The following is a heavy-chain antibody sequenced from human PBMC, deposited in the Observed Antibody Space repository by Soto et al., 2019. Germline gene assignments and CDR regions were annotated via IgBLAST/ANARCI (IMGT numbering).Heavy chain of an antibody. J-gene: IGHJ4*02. Sequence: EVQLVESGGGLVKPGGSLRLSCAASGFTFSSYSMNWVRQAPGKGLEWVSSISSSSSYIYYADSVKGRFTISRDNAKNSLYLQMNSLRAEDTAVYYCARGAYGGPTRPREFDYWGQGTLVTVSS. CDR3: ARGAYGGPTRPREFDY. D-gene: IGHD4-17*01. V-gene: IGHV3-21*01. CDR1: GFTFSSYS. CDR2: ISSSSSYI.